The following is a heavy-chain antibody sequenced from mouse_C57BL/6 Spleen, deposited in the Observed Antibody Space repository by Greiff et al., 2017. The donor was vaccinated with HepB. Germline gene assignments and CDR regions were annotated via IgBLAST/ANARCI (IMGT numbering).Heavy chain of an antibody. J-gene: IGHJ2*01. CDR2: IDPSDSET. Sequence: QVQLQQPGAELVRPGSSVKLSCKASGYTFTSYWMHWVKQRPIQGLEWIGNIDPSDSETHYNQKFKDKATLTVDKSSSTAYMQLSSLTSEDSAVYYCARWAQATDFDYWGQGTTLTVSS. V-gene: IGHV1-52*01. CDR1: GYTFTSYW. D-gene: IGHD3-2*02. CDR3: ARWAQATDFDY.